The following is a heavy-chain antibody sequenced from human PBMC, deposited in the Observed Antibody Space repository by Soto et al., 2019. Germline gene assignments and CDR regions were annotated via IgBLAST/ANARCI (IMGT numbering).Heavy chain of an antibody. V-gene: IGHV1-46*01. Sequence: QVQLVQSGAEVKKPGASVMVSCKASGYTVINYYMHWVRQAPGQGLEWMRIINPNGRSTTYAQKFQDRVTLNRDTSTTTVNTELRSLRSEDTAVYYCARERWLVRRNDPFDIWGQGTMVTSSS. J-gene: IGHJ3*02. CDR1: GYTVINYY. D-gene: IGHD6-19*01. CDR3: ARERWLVRRNDPFDI. CDR2: INPNGRST.